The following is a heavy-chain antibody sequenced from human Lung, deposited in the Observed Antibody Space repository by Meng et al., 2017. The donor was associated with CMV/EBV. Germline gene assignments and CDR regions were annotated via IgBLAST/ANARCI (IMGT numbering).Heavy chain of an antibody. CDR2: IKHDGTEK. J-gene: IGHJ3*01. D-gene: IGHD1-26*01. V-gene: IGHV3-7*01. CDR1: GFTFSTSW. Sequence: ESXKISXAASGFTFSTSWMTWVRQNPGQGLEWVANIKHDGTEKNYVDSVKGRFTIFRDNAKNSLYLQMSSLRAEDTAVYYCVKAWRMGGPLSAFELWGQGXMVTVSS. CDR3: VKAWRMGGPLSAFEL.